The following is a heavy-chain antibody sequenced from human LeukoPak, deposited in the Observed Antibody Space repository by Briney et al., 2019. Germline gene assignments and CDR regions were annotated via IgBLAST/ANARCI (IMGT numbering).Heavy chain of an antibody. J-gene: IGHJ4*02. V-gene: IGHV1-2*02. CDR3: ARGGRRSSATQQLGY. D-gene: IGHD6-13*01. CDR2: INPNSGGT. Sequence: ASVKVSCKASGYTFTGYYMHWVRQAPGQGLEWMGWINPNSGGTNYAQKFQGRVTMTRDTSISTAYMELSRLRSDDTAVYYCARGGRRSSATQQLGYWGQGTLVTVSS. CDR1: GYTFTGYY.